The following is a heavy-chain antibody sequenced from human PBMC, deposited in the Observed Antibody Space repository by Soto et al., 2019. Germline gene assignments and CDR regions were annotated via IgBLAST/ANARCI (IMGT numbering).Heavy chain of an antibody. Sequence: GASVKVSCKASGYTFTSYGISWVRQAPGQGLEWMGWISAYNGNTNYAQKLQGRVTMTTDTSRRPAYMELRSLRSDDTAVYYCASPYSGYDFTNAFDIWGQGTMVTVSS. CDR3: ASPYSGYDFTNAFDI. CDR1: GYTFTSYG. CDR2: ISAYNGNT. D-gene: IGHD5-12*01. J-gene: IGHJ3*02. V-gene: IGHV1-18*01.